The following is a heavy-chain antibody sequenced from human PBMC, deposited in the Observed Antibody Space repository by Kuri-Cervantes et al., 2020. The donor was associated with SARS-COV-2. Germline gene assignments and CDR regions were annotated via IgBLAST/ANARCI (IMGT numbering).Heavy chain of an antibody. D-gene: IGHD1-26*01. J-gene: IGHJ4*02. CDR2: ISYDGSNK. V-gene: IGHV3-30-3*01. Sequence: GESMKISSAASGFTFSSYAMHWVRQAPGMGLEWVAVISYDGSNKYYADSVKGRFTISRDNSKNTLYLQMNSLRAEDTAVYYCAKDLSWSYYFDYWGQGTLVTVSS. CDR1: GFTFSSYA. CDR3: AKDLSWSYYFDY.